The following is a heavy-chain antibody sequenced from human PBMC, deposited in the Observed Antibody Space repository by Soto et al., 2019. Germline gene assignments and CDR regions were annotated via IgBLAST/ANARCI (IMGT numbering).Heavy chain of an antibody. CDR3: AKGGEGSCSRTSCLYFSDS. D-gene: IGHD2-2*01. CDR2: ISDSGTT. J-gene: IGHJ5*02. CDR1: GFTFRTYA. V-gene: IGHV3-23*01. Sequence: GGSLRLSCAASGFTFRTYAMSWVRQAPGKGLEWVSTISDSGTTYYANSVKGRFTISRDNSRNTLVLQMNSLRVEDTAVYYCAKGGEGSCSRTSCLYFSDSWGQGTLVTVSS.